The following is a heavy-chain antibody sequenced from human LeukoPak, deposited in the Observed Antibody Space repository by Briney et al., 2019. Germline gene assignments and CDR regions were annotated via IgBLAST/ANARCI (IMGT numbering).Heavy chain of an antibody. Sequence: GRSLRLSCAASGFTFSSYAMHWVRQAPGKGLEWVAVISYDGSNKYYADSVKGRFTISRDNSKNTLYLQMNRLRAEDTAVYYCARVGGQKTYYYDSSGNPSGYGMDVWGQGTTVTVSS. CDR3: ARVGGQKTYYYDSSGNPSGYGMDV. J-gene: IGHJ6*02. CDR2: ISYDGSNK. D-gene: IGHD3-22*01. V-gene: IGHV3-30-3*01. CDR1: GFTFSSYA.